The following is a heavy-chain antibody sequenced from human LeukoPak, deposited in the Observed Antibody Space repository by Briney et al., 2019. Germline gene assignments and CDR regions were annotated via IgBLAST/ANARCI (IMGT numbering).Heavy chain of an antibody. CDR1: GFTFSSYS. Sequence: PGGSLRLSCAASGFTFSSYSMNWVRQAPGKGLEWVSSISSSSSYIYYVDSVKGRFTISRDNAKNSLYMQINSLRAEDTAVYYCARDQALMVTTRYYYGMDVWGQGTTVTVSS. V-gene: IGHV3-21*01. D-gene: IGHD2-8*01. CDR3: ARDQALMVTTRYYYGMDV. J-gene: IGHJ6*02. CDR2: ISSSSSYI.